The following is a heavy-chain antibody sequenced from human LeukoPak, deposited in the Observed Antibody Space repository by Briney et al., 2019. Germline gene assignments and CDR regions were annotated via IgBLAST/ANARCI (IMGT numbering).Heavy chain of an antibody. J-gene: IGHJ4*02. CDR1: GFSFSNAW. CDR3: AREGGPYRPLDY. V-gene: IGHV4-4*02. Sequence: GSLRLSCAASGFSFSNAWMSWVRQAPGKGLEWIGEVNPQGSTNYNPSLMGRVAISVDTSENHVSLQLTSVTAADTAVYYCAREGGPYRPLDYSGQGTLVTVS. CDR2: VNPQGST. D-gene: IGHD3-16*01.